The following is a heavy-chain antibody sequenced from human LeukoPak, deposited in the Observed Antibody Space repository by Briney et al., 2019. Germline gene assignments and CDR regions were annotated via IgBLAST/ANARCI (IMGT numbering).Heavy chain of an antibody. Sequence: ASVKVSCKASGYTFIGYFMHWVRQAPGQGPEWMGWINPNSGGTNYAQKFQGRVTMTRDTSISTAYMELSSPTSDDTAVYYCARDYDFWSGYFYYGMDVWGQGTTVTVSS. J-gene: IGHJ6*02. CDR3: ARDYDFWSGYFYYGMDV. CDR2: INPNSGGT. CDR1: GYTFIGYF. V-gene: IGHV1-2*02. D-gene: IGHD3-3*01.